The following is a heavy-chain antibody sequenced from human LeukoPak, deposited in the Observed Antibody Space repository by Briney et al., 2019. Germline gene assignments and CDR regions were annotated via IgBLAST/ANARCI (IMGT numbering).Heavy chain of an antibody. CDR3: ARDDGYCSSTSCYVVGYYYGMDV. Sequence: PGGSLRLSCAASGFTFSSYAMSWVRQAPGKGLEWVSAISGSGGSTYYADSVKGRFTISRDNSKNTLYLQMNSLRAEDTAVYYCARDDGYCSSTSCYVVGYYYGMDVWGQGTTVTVSS. D-gene: IGHD2-2*03. J-gene: IGHJ6*02. V-gene: IGHV3-23*01. CDR1: GFTFSSYA. CDR2: ISGSGGST.